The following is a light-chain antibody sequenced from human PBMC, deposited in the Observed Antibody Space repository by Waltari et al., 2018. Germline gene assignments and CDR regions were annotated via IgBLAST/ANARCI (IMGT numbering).Light chain of an antibody. J-gene: IGKJ1*01. CDR3: QHYVRLPAT. V-gene: IGKV3-20*01. CDR1: QSVGRS. CDR2: DAS. Sequence: EIVLTQSPGTLSLSPGERATLACSASQSVGRSLAWYQQKPGQAPRLLIYDASRRATGIPDRFSGSGSGTDFSLTISRLEPEDFAVYYCQHYVRLPATFGQGTKVEI.